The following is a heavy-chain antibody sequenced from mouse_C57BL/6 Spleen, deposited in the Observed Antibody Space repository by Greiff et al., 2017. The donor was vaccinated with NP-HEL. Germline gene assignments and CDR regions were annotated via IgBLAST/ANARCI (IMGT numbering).Heavy chain of an antibody. CDR3: TRDYSSYFDY. CDR1: GFTFSSYA. J-gene: IGHJ2*01. V-gene: IGHV5-9-1*02. Sequence: EVKLQESGEGLVKPGGSLKLSCAASGFTFSSYAMSWVRQTPEKRLEWVAYISSGGDYIYYADTVKGRFTISRDNARNTLYLQMSSLKSEDTAMYYCTRDYSSYFDYWGQGTTLTVSS. D-gene: IGHD2-5*01. CDR2: ISSGGDYI.